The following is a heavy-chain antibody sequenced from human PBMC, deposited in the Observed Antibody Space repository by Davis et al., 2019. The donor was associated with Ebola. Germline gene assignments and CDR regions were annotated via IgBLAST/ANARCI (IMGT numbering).Heavy chain of an antibody. D-gene: IGHD2-15*01. J-gene: IGHJ4*02. V-gene: IGHV3-23*01. CDR1: GFTFSSYA. CDR2: ISGSGGST. Sequence: GESLKISCAASGFTFSSYAMSWVRQAPGKGLEWVSAISGSGGSTYYADSVKGRFTISRDNSKNTLYLQMNSLRAEDTAVYYCAKDPSDIVVVVAATLTDYWGQGTLVTVSS. CDR3: AKDPSDIVVVVAATLTDY.